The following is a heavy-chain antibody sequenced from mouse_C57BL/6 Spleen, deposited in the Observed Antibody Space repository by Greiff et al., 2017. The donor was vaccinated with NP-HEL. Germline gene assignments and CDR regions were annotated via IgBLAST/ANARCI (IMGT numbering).Heavy chain of an antibody. CDR2: INPNNGGT. D-gene: IGHD2-4*01. V-gene: IGHV1-22*01. Sequence: EVQLQQSGPELVKPGASVKMSCKASGYTFTDYNMHWVKQSHGKSLEWIGYINPNNGGTSYNQKFKGKATLTVNKSSSTAYMELRSLTSEDYAVYYCAREGLRRLYYFDYWGQGTTLTVSS. CDR3: AREGLRRLYYFDY. CDR1: GYTFTDYN. J-gene: IGHJ2*01.